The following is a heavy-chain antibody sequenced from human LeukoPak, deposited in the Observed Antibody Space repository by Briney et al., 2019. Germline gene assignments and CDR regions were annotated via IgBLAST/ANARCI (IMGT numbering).Heavy chain of an antibody. CDR2: ISGSSNSI. Sequence: GGSLRLSCEASGFIFSTYTMNWVRQTPGKGLEWLSKISGSSNSIDYVDSVRGRFTISRGDNSLFLQMNSLRAEDIGVYYCARTSRRGGFDYWGRGTLVTVSS. CDR3: ARTSRRGGFDY. J-gene: IGHJ4*02. D-gene: IGHD1-1*01. V-gene: IGHV3-48*04. CDR1: GFIFSTYT.